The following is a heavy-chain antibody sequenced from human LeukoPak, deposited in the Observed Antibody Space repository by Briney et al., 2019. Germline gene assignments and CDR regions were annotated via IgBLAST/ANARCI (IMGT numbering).Heavy chain of an antibody. Sequence: GGSLRLSCAASGFTFSDYYMSWIRQAPGKGLEWVSYISSSGSTIYYADSVKGRFTISRDNAKNSLYLQMNSLRAEDTAVYYCARDRYDYVWGSYRRFDYWGQGTLVTVSS. CDR3: ARDRYDYVWGSYRRFDY. CDR2: ISSSGSTI. V-gene: IGHV3-11*01. J-gene: IGHJ4*02. D-gene: IGHD3-16*02. CDR1: GFTFSDYY.